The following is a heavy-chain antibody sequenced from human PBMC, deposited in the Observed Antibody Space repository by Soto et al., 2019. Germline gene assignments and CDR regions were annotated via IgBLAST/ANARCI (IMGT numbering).Heavy chain of an antibody. CDR2: ISYDGSNK. V-gene: IGHV3-30-3*01. J-gene: IGHJ4*02. D-gene: IGHD2-15*01. CDR3: ARGGVVAATPFYFDY. Sequence: GGSLTLSCAASGFTFSSYAMHWVRQAPGKGLEWVAVISYDGSNKYYADSVKGRFTISRDNSKNTLYLQMNSLRAEDTAVYYCARGGVVAATPFYFDYWGQGTLVTVSS. CDR1: GFTFSSYA.